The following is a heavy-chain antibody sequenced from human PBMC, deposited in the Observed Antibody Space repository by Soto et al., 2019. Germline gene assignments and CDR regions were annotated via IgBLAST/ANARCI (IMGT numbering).Heavy chain of an antibody. J-gene: IGHJ4*02. Sequence: SETLSVTCTVSGGSISSSSYYLCWFRQPPGKGLEWIGSIYYSGSTYYNPSLKSRVTISVDTSKNQFSLKLSSVTAADTAVYYCARDVGSSHGPGHPHYFDYWGQGTLVTVS. CDR2: IYYSGST. D-gene: IGHD2-2*01. V-gene: IGHV4-39*02. CDR3: ARDVGSSHGPGHPHYFDY. CDR1: GGSISSSSYY.